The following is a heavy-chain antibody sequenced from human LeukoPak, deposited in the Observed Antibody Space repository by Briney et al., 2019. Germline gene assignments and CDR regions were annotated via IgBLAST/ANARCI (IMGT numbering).Heavy chain of an antibody. CDR2: INTDGTRT. CDR1: GFTFKNNW. V-gene: IGHV3-74*01. J-gene: IGHJ4*02. Sequence: GGSLRLSCAASGFTFKNNWMHWVRQAPGKGLMWVSRINTDGTRTTYADSVRGRFTTSRDNAKSTLYLQMSSLKAEDTAVYYCARIIGYSNQFDYWGQGTLVTVSS. CDR3: ARIIGYSNQFDY. D-gene: IGHD5-18*01.